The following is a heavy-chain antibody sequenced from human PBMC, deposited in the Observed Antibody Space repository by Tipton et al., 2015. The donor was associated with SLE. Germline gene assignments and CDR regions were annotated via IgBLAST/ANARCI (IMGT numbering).Heavy chain of an antibody. V-gene: IGHV1-2*02. D-gene: IGHD6-13*01. CDR3: ARSESSSWYRFDY. J-gene: IGHJ4*02. Sequence: QLVQSGAEVKKPGASVKVSCKASGYTFTGYYMHWVRQAPGQGLEWMGWINPDSGGTNYAQKYQGRVTMTRDTSSTTVYMELSRLTFDDTAIYYCARSESSSWYRFDYWGQGTLVSVSS. CDR1: GYTFTGYY. CDR2: INPDSGGT.